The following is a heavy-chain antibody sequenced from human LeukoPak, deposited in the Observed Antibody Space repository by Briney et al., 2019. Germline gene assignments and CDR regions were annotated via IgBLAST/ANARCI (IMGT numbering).Heavy chain of an antibody. Sequence: ASVKVSCKASGYTFTSYYINWVRQAPGQGLEWMGIINPSGGDTSYAQKFQGRVTMTRDMSTSTVYMELTSLRSEDTAVYYCARRKTPGGTTAAFDYWGQGTLVTVSS. D-gene: IGHD1-1*01. CDR2: INPSGGDT. V-gene: IGHV1-46*01. CDR1: GYTFTSYY. CDR3: ARRKTPGGTTAAFDY. J-gene: IGHJ4*02.